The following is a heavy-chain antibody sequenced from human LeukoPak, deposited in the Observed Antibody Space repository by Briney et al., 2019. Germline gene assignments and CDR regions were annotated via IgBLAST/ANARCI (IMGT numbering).Heavy chain of an antibody. CDR3: ARQDNSGSYSIDY. J-gene: IGHJ4*02. CDR1: GYSFSSYW. Sequence: GESLKISCKGSGYSFSSYWIGWVRQMPGKGLEWMGIIYPGDSDTRYGPSFQGQVTMSVDKSISTAYLQWSSLKASDTAMYYCARQDNSGSYSIDYRGQGTLVTVSS. CDR2: IYPGDSDT. V-gene: IGHV5-51*01. D-gene: IGHD1-26*01.